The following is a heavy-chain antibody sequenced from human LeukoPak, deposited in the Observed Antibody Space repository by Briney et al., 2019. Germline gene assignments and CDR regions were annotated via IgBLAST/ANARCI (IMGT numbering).Heavy chain of an antibody. V-gene: IGHV3-74*01. CDR3: ARDVGGAGSH. D-gene: IGHD3-10*01. CDR1: GFTFSRYW. CDR2: IDEHGTTI. Sequence: PGGSLRLSCAASGFTFSRYWMHWVRQAPGEGLLWVSRIDEHGTTIDYADSVRDRFTISRDNAKNTLYLNMNSLRAEDTAMYYCARDVGGAGSHWGQGSLVTVSS. J-gene: IGHJ4*02.